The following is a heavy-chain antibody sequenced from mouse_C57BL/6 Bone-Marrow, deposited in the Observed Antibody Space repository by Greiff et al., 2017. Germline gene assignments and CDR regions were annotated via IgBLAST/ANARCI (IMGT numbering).Heavy chain of an antibody. CDR1: GYTFTDYY. CDR3: ARSVYYGSYFDY. CDR2: INPNTGGT. Sequence: VHVKQSGPELVKPGASVKISCKASGYTFTDYYMNWVKQSHGKSLEWIGDINPNTGGTSYNQKFKGKATLPVDKSSSTAYMELRSLTSEGSAVYYRARSVYYGSYFDYWGQSTTLTGSS. J-gene: IGHJ2*01. D-gene: IGHD1-1*01. V-gene: IGHV1-26*01.